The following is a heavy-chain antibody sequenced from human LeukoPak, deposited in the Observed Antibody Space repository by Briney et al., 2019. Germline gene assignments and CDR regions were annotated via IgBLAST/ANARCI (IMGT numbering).Heavy chain of an antibody. CDR3: ARDPEVFRGGEIDNDH. J-gene: IGHJ4*02. CDR2: ISRNNDNI. Sequence: LSGGSLRLPCETSGFFFSRFDMNWVRQAPGKGLEWVSSISRNNDNIYYTESVRGRFTVSRDNAENSVSLQMNSLRVEDTATYYCARDPEVFRGGEIDNDHWGQGTLVTVSS. D-gene: IGHD3-10*01. CDR1: GFFFSRFD. V-gene: IGHV3-48*04.